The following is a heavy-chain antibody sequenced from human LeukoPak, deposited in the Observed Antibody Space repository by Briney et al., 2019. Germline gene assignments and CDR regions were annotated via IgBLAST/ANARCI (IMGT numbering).Heavy chain of an antibody. CDR2: IYTSGST. V-gene: IGHV4-61*02. CDR3: AREGPLDAFDI. J-gene: IGHJ3*02. CDR1: GGSISSGGYY. Sequence: PSETLSLTCTVSGGSISSGGYYWSWIRQPAGKGLEWIGRIYTSGSTNYNPSLKSRVTISVDTSKNQFSLKLSSVTAADTAVYYCAREGPLDAFDIWGQGTMVTVSS.